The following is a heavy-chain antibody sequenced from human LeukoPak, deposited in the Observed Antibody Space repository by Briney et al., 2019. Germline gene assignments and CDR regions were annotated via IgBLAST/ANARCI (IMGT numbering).Heavy chain of an antibody. J-gene: IGHJ4*02. V-gene: IGHV4-59*01. CDR2: IHSGGST. CDR3: ARGGWSLDY. Sequence: SETLSLTCTVSGGSISNFYWSWVRQPPGKGLEWLGYIHSGGSTYYNPSLKSRVAISADTSKNQFSLKLNSVTAADTAVYYCARGGWSLDYWGPGTLVTVSS. D-gene: IGHD6-19*01. CDR1: GGSISNFY.